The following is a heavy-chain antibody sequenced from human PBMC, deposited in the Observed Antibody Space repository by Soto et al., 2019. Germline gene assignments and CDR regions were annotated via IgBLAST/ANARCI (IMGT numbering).Heavy chain of an antibody. CDR1: GYSFISSW. CDR3: ARMMAASGTAFDY. V-gene: IGHV5-51*01. D-gene: IGHD6-13*01. Sequence: PGESLKISCQASGYSFISSWIGWVRKRPGKGLEWKGIIYPGDSDTRYRPSFQGQVTISADKSTSTAYLQWSSLKASDTATYYCARMMAASGTAFDYWGQGALVTVSS. J-gene: IGHJ4*02. CDR2: IYPGDSDT.